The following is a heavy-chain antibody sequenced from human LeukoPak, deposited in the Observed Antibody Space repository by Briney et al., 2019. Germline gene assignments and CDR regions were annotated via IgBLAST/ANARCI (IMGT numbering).Heavy chain of an antibody. CDR3: ARLGWGYYDPLGVDY. CDR1: GYSISSGYY. V-gene: IGHV4-38-2*01. Sequence: SETLSPTCAVSGYSISSGYYWGWIRQPPGKGLEWIGSIYHSGSTYYNPSLKSRVTISVDTSKNQFSLKLSSVTAADTAVYYCARLGWGYYDPLGVDYWGQGTLVTVSS. J-gene: IGHJ4*02. CDR2: IYHSGST. D-gene: IGHD3-3*01.